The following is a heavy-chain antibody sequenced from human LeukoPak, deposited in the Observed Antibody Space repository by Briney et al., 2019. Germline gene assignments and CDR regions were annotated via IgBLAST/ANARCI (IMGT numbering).Heavy chain of an antibody. CDR1: GYSFTSYW. Sequence: PGESLKISCQGSGYSFTSYWIGWVRPMPGKGLEWMGIIYPGDSDTRYSPSFQGQVTISADKSISTAYLQWSSLKASDTAMYYCARHTTHYDSSGYYQYGMDVWGQGTTVTVSS. CDR3: ARHTTHYDSSGYYQYGMDV. V-gene: IGHV5-51*01. CDR2: IYPGDSDT. J-gene: IGHJ6*02. D-gene: IGHD3-22*01.